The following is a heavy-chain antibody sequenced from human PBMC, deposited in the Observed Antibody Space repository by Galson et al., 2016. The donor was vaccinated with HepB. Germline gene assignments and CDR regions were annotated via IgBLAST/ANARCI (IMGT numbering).Heavy chain of an antibody. CDR1: GFTFTTYE. D-gene: IGHD6-19*01. CDR2: ISSGSAYR. Sequence: SLRLSCAASGFTFTTYEMTWVRQAPGKGLEWVSSISSGSAYRYYADSVKGRFTISRDNAKKSLYLQMNSLRAEDTAVYYCARMRYSSGWLDGFDIWGQGTMVTVSS. CDR3: ARMRYSSGWLDGFDI. V-gene: IGHV3-21*01. J-gene: IGHJ3*02.